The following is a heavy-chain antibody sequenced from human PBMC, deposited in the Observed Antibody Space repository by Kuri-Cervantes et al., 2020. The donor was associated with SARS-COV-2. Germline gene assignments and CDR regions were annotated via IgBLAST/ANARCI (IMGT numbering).Heavy chain of an antibody. CDR1: GFTFSNAW. CDR2: ISWNSGSI. CDR3: ARGRVGYCSGGSCYLTFDY. D-gene: IGHD2-15*01. V-gene: IGHV3-9*01. Sequence: SLKISCAASGFTFSNAWMSWVRQAPGKSLEWVSGISWNSGSIGYADSVKGRFTISRDNAKNSLHLQMNSLRAEDTALYYCARGRVGYCSGGSCYLTFDYWGQGTLVTVSS. J-gene: IGHJ4*02.